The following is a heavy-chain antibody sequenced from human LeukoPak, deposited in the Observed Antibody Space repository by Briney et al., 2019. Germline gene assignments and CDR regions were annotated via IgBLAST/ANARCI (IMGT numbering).Heavy chain of an antibody. D-gene: IGHD2-15*01. Sequence: TASETLSLTCTVSGASISSGGYHWSWIRQHPGKGLEWIGYIYYTGSTYYSSSLKSRVTLSVDTSKNQFSLRLTSVTAADTAVYYCARAPSGLLDYWGQGTLVTVSS. CDR3: ARAPSGLLDY. J-gene: IGHJ4*02. CDR2: IYYTGST. CDR1: GASISSGGYH. V-gene: IGHV4-31*03.